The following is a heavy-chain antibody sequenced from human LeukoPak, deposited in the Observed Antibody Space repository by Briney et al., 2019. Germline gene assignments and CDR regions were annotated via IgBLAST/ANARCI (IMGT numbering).Heavy chain of an antibody. CDR3: AREAGLGAFDI. J-gene: IGHJ3*02. CDR2: IYYSGST. D-gene: IGHD6-19*01. CDR1: GGSISSYY. Sequence: PSETLSLTCTVSGGSISSYYWSWIRQPPGKGLEWIGYIYYSGSTNYNPSLKSRVTISVDTSKNQFSLKLISVTAADTAVYYCAREAGLGAFDIWGQGTMVTVSS. V-gene: IGHV4-59*01.